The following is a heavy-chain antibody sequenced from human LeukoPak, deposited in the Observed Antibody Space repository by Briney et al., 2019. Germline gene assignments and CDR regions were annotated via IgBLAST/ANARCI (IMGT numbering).Heavy chain of an antibody. D-gene: IGHD3-9*01. J-gene: IGHJ4*02. V-gene: IGHV1-46*01. CDR3: AQTLPYDILTGPIGY. Sequence: ASVKVSCKASGYTFTSYYMHWVRQAPGQGLEWMGIINPSGGSTSYAQKFQGRVTMTRGMSTSTAYMELRSLRSDDTAVYYCAQTLPYDILTGPIGYWGQGTLVTVSS. CDR1: GYTFTSYY. CDR2: INPSGGST.